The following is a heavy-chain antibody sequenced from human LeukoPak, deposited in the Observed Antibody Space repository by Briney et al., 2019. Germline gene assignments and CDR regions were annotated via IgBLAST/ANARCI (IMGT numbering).Heavy chain of an antibody. V-gene: IGHV3-33*06. CDR1: GFTFSAYA. CDR3: AKDRLRGYTYSYPDY. CDR2: IWYDGSTK. D-gene: IGHD5-18*01. J-gene: IGHJ4*02. Sequence: GRSLRLSCATSGFTFSAYAMHWVRQAPGKGLKWVAVIWYDGSTKYYTDSVKGRFTISRDNSKNTQYLQMDSLRAEDTAVYYCAKDRLRGYTYSYPDYWGQGTLVTVSS.